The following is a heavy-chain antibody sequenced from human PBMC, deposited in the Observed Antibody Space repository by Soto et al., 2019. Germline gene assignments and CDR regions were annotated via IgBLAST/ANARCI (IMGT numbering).Heavy chain of an antibody. Sequence: SVKVSCKASGGTFSSYAISWVRQAPGQGLEWMGGIIPIFGTANYAQKFQGSVTMTADESTSTAYMELSRLRSDDTAVYYCARDPTGNDAFDIWGQGTMVTVSS. J-gene: IGHJ3*02. CDR1: GGTFSSYA. V-gene: IGHV1-69*13. D-gene: IGHD3-10*01. CDR2: IIPIFGTA. CDR3: ARDPTGNDAFDI.